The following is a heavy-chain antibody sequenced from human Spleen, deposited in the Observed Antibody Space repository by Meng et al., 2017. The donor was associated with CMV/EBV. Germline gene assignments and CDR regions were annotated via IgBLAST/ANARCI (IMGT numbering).Heavy chain of an antibody. V-gene: IGHV3-48*04. CDR3: ARGTRSSGSY. D-gene: IGHD6-19*01. Sequence: GESLKISCAASGFTFSHSGMHWVRQAPGKGLEWVSYISSSGSTIYYADSVKGRFTISRDNAKNSLYLQMNSLRAEDTAVYYCARGTRSSGSYWGQGTLVTVSS. CDR1: GFTFSHSG. J-gene: IGHJ4*02. CDR2: ISSSGSTI.